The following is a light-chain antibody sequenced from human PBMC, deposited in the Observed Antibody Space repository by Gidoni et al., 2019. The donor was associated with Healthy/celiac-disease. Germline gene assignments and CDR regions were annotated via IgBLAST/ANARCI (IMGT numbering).Light chain of an antibody. Sequence: AIQMTPSPSSLSASVGYRVAITCRASHGIRNDLGWYQQTPGKAPKLLIYAASSLQSGVPSRFSGSGSGTDFTLTISSLQPEDFATYYCLQDYNYPLTFGGGTKVEIK. CDR1: HGIRND. CDR3: LQDYNYPLT. J-gene: IGKJ4*01. CDR2: AAS. V-gene: IGKV1-6*01.